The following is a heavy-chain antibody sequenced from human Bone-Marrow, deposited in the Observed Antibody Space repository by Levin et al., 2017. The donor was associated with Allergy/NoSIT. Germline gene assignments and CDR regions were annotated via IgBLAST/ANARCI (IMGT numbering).Heavy chain of an antibody. V-gene: IGHV4-39*01. CDR1: GDSIKRSGYY. CDR2: ISYSGST. D-gene: IGHD3-16*02. Sequence: SETLSLTCSVSGDSIKRSGYYWGWIRQPPGKGLEWIGTISYSGSTYYNPSLKSRVTISVDASEKQLSLALTSVTVADTAVYYCARQIDDYLWGSYQIAYGLDVWGQGTTVTVSS. J-gene: IGHJ6*02. CDR3: ARQIDDYLWGSYQIAYGLDV.